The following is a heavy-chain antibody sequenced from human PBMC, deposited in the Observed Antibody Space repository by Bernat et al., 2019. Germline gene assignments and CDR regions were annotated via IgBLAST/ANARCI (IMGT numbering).Heavy chain of an antibody. V-gene: IGHV4-4*02. D-gene: IGHD5-12*01. CDR3: ARRYSGYDSGPHFDY. Sequence: QVQLQESGPGLVKPSGTLSLTCAVSGGSISSSNWWSWVRQPPGKGLEWIGEIYHSGSTNYNPSLKSRVTISVDKSKNQISLKLSSVTAADTAVYYCARRYSGYDSGPHFDYWGQGTLVTVSS. J-gene: IGHJ4*02. CDR1: GGSISSSNW. CDR2: IYHSGST.